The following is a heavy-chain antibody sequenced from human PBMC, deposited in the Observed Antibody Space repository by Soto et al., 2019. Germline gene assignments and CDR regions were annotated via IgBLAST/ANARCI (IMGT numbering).Heavy chain of an antibody. D-gene: IGHD4-17*01. V-gene: IGHV3-23*01. Sequence: EVQLLESGGGLVQPGGSLRLSCAASGFTFTYYSMAWVRQTPERGLEWISGMSIGYEKTFYADSVRGRFTVSRDSSRNTVDLQMHNLRADDTAIYYCVRWSGYGDLWGQGTRVTVS. CDR1: GFTFTYYS. J-gene: IGHJ4*02. CDR3: VRWSGYGDL. CDR2: MSIGYEKT.